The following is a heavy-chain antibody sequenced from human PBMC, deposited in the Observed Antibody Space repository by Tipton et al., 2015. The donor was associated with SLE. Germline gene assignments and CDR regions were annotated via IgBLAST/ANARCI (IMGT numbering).Heavy chain of an antibody. D-gene: IGHD3-3*01. CDR3: ARGDFWSGSDY. Sequence: TLSLTCTVSGGSISSYYWSWIRQPPGKGLEWIGYIYYSGSTNYNPSLKSRVTISVDTSKNQFSLKLSSVTAADTAVYYCARGDFWSGSDYWGQGTLVTVSS. V-gene: IGHV4-59*01. CDR1: GGSISSYY. J-gene: IGHJ4*02. CDR2: IYYSGST.